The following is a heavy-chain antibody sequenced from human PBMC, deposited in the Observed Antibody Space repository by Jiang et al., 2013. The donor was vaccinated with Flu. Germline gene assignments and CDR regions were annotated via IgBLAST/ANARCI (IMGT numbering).Heavy chain of an antibody. V-gene: IGHV1-2*02. CDR3: ARNYDSSGYYFYFDY. J-gene: IGHJ4*02. D-gene: IGHD3-22*01. CDR2: INPNSGGT. CDR1: GYTFTGYY. Sequence: GAEVKKPGASVKVSCKASGYTFTGYYMHWVRQAPGQGLEWMGWINPNSGGTNYAQKFQGRVTMTRDTSISTAYMELSRLRSDDTAVYYCARNYDSSGYYFYFDYWGQGTLVTVSS.